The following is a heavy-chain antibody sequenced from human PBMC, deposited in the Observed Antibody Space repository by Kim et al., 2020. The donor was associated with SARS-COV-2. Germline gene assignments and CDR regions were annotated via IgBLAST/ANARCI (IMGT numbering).Heavy chain of an antibody. CDR1: GFTFSSYG. Sequence: GGSLRLSCAASGFTFSSYGMHWVRQAPGKGLEWVAVISYDGSNKYYADSVKGRFTISRDNSKNTLYLQMNSLRAEDTAVYYCAKDYGVVDWYFDLWGRGTLVTVSS. V-gene: IGHV3-30*18. CDR3: AKDYGVVDWYFDL. CDR2: ISYDGSNK. J-gene: IGHJ2*01. D-gene: IGHD2-15*01.